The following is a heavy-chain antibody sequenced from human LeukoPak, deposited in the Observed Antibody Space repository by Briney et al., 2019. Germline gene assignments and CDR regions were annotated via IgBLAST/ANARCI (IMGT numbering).Heavy chain of an antibody. J-gene: IGHJ4*02. V-gene: IGHV3-23*01. CDR3: AKPADYYGSGSYYAFDY. D-gene: IGHD3-10*01. CDR2: ICGSGGTT. Sequence: GGSLRLSCAASGFTFSSYAMSWVRQAPGKGLEWVSAICGSGGTTYYADSVKGRFTISRDNSKNTLYLQMNSLRAEDTAVYYCAKPADYYGSGSYYAFDYWGQGTLVTVSS. CDR1: GFTFSSYA.